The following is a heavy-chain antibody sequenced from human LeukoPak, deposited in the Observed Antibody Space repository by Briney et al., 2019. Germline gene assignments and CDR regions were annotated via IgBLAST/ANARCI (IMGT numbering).Heavy chain of an antibody. CDR2: IIPIFGTA. Sequence: VASVKVSCKASGGTFSSYAISWVRQAPGQVLEWMGGIIPIFGTANYAQKFQGRVTITTDASTSTAYMELSSLRSEDTAVYYCAREYSSGAFDIWGQGTMVTVSS. D-gene: IGHD6-19*01. V-gene: IGHV1-69*05. CDR1: GGTFSSYA. J-gene: IGHJ3*02. CDR3: AREYSSGAFDI.